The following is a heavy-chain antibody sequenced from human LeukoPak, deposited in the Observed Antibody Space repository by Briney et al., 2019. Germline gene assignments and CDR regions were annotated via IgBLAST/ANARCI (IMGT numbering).Heavy chain of an antibody. CDR3: ARDRGYSYSGNRFDY. Sequence: GGSLRLSCAASGFTFSSYAMSWVRQAPGKGLEWVSVISGSAGTTYYADSVKGRFTISRDNSKNTLYLQMNSLRAEDTAVYYCARDRGYSYSGNRFDYWGQGTLVTVSS. CDR2: ISGSAGTT. D-gene: IGHD5-18*01. V-gene: IGHV3-23*01. CDR1: GFTFSSYA. J-gene: IGHJ4*02.